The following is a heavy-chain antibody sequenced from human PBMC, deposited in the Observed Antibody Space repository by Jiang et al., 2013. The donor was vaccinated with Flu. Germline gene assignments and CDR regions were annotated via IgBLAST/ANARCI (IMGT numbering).Heavy chain of an antibody. Sequence: QLVESGGGLVQPGGSLRLSCAASGFTFSNYWMSWVRQAPGKGLEWVANIKPDGSENYYVDSVKGRFTISRDNAKNSLYLQMNSLRAEDTAVYYCARDNSLMVWGQGTPVTVSS. V-gene: IGHV3-7*01. CDR1: GFTFSNYW. D-gene: IGHD3-10*01. J-gene: IGHJ4*02. CDR3: ARDNSLMV. CDR2: IKPDGSEN.